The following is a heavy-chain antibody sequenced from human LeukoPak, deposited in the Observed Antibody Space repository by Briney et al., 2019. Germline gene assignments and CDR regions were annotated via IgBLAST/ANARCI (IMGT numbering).Heavy chain of an antibody. CDR3: ARETVGTPYLFDY. J-gene: IGHJ4*02. CDR2: ITSSSSTI. CDR1: GFTFSSYS. V-gene: IGHV3-48*01. Sequence: PGGSLRLSCVGSGFTFSSYSMNWVRQAPGKGLEWVSYITSSSSTIHYADSVKGRFTISRDNAKNSLYLQLNSLRAEDTAVYFCARETVGTPYLFDYWGRGSLVTVSS. D-gene: IGHD4-23*01.